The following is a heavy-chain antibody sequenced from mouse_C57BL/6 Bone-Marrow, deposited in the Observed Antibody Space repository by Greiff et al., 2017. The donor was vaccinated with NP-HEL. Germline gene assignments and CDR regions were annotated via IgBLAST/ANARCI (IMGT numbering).Heavy chain of an antibody. J-gene: IGHJ2*01. Sequence: QVQLQQPGAELVRPGSSVKLSCKASGYTFTSYWMHWVKQRPIQGLEWIGNIDPSDSETHYNQKFKDKATLTVDKSSSTAYMQLSSLTSEDSAVYYCARSRGYYYPFDYWGQGTTLTVSS. CDR3: ARSRGYYYPFDY. CDR2: IDPSDSET. CDR1: GYTFTSYW. V-gene: IGHV1-52*01. D-gene: IGHD2-3*01.